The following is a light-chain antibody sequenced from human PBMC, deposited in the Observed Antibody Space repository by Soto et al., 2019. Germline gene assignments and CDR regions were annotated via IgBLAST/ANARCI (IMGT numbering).Light chain of an antibody. V-gene: IGLV1-40*01. CDR1: SSNIGAGYD. CDR3: QSYDSSLSVWV. J-gene: IGLJ3*02. Sequence: QSVLTQPPSVSGAPGQRVTISCTGSSSNIGAGYDVHWYQQLPGTAPKLLIYDNDNRPSGVPDRFSGFKSGTSASLAITGLQAEDEADYYCQSYDSSLSVWVFGGGTKLTVL. CDR2: DND.